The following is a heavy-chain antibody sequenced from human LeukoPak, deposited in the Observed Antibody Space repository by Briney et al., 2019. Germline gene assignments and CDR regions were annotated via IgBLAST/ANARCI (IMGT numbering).Heavy chain of an antibody. CDR1: GGSISSYY. CDR3: ARKGSSDWYAWFFDL. CDR2: IYYTGST. D-gene: IGHD6-19*01. Sequence: PSETLSLTCTVSGGSISSYYWSWIRQPPGMGLEYIGYIYYTGSTSYNPSLKSRVTMSVDTSKGQFTLKLNSVTAADTAVYYCARKGSSDWYAWFFDLWGRGTRVTVSS. J-gene: IGHJ2*01. V-gene: IGHV4-59*08.